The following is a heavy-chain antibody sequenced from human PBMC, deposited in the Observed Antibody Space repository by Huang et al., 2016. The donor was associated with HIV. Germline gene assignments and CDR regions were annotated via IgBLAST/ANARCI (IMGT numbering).Heavy chain of an antibody. CDR1: RFTFSNDA. V-gene: IGHV3-30-3*01. D-gene: IGHD5-12*01. Sequence: QVQLVESGGGVVQPGRSLRLSCAASRFTFSNDAMHWVRKAPGKGLGWVAVISYDGSNKDYADSVKGRFTISRDNSKNTLYLQMNSLRAEDTAVYYCARDLWLRDLYYYYYMDVWGKGTTVTVSS. CDR2: ISYDGSNK. CDR3: ARDLWLRDLYYYYYMDV. J-gene: IGHJ6*03.